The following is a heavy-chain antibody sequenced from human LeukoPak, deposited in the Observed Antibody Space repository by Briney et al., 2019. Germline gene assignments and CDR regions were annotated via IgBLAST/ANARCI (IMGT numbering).Heavy chain of an antibody. V-gene: IGHV3-23*01. CDR2: ISGSGGST. J-gene: IGHJ4*02. CDR1: GFTFSSYA. CDR3: ASNSSSWYWFDY. Sequence: GGSLRLFCAASGFTFSSYAMSWVRQAPGKGLEWVSAISGSGGSTYYADSVKGRFTISRDNSKNTLYLQMNSLRAEDTAVYYCASNSSSWYWFDYWGQGTLVTVSS. D-gene: IGHD6-13*01.